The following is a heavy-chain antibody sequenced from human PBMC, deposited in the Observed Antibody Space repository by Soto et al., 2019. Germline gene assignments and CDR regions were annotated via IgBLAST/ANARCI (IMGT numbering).Heavy chain of an antibody. CDR3: AKPYSSSSPLYYGMDV. CDR1: GFTFSSYG. CDR2: ISYDGSNK. J-gene: IGHJ6*02. V-gene: IGHV3-30*18. Sequence: GESLKISCAASGFTFSSYGMHWVRQAPGKGLEWVAVISYDGSNKYYADSVKGRFTISRDNSKNTLYLQMNSLRAEDTAVYYCAKPYSSSSPLYYGMDVWGQGTTVTVSS. D-gene: IGHD6-6*01.